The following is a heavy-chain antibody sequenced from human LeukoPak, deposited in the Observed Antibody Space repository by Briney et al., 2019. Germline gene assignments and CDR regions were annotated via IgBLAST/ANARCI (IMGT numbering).Heavy chain of an antibody. CDR3: AKQLGYRSDGSCYFPY. Sequence: GGSLRLSCVGSGFTFRSHAMSWVRQAPEKGLEFVSGIYENGGTTYYADSVQGRFTISRDNSKSTLCLQMNSLRAEDTAVYYCAKQLGYRSDGSCYFPYWGQGTLVTVSS. D-gene: IGHD2-15*01. CDR1: GFTFRSHA. V-gene: IGHV3-23*01. CDR2: IYENGGTT. J-gene: IGHJ4*02.